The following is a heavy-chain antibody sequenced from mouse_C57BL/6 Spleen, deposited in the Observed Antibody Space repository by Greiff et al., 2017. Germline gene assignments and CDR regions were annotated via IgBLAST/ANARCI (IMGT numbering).Heavy chain of an antibody. Sequence: QVQLQQPGAELVRPGSSVKLSCKASGYTFTSYWMHWVKQRPIQGLEWIGNIDPSDSETHYNQKFKDKATLTVDKSSSTAYMQLSSLTSEDSAVYYCAREGDYYGDYFDYWGQGTTLTVSS. CDR2: IDPSDSET. CDR3: AREGDYYGDYFDY. CDR1: GYTFTSYW. V-gene: IGHV1-52*01. D-gene: IGHD1-2*01. J-gene: IGHJ2*01.